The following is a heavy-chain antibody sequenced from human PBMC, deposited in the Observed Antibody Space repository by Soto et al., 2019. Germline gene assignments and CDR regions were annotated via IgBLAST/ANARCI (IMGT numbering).Heavy chain of an antibody. CDR1: VGSISSGDYY. D-gene: IGHD5-18*01. Sequence: SLSLTCTVSVGSISSGDYYWSWILQPPGKGLEWIGYIYYSGSTYYNPSLKSRVTISVDTSKNQFSLKLSSVTAADTAVYYCAREIVDTAMVFYYYYGMDVWGQGTTVTVSS. CDR2: IYYSGST. CDR3: AREIVDTAMVFYYYYGMDV. V-gene: IGHV4-30-4*01. J-gene: IGHJ6*02.